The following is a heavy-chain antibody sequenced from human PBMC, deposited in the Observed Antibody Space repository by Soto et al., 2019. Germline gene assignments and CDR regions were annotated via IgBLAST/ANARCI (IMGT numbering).Heavy chain of an antibody. CDR2: ISGSGGST. Sequence: GGSLSLSCAVSGFTLSSYAMSWVRQAPGKGLEWVSYISGSGGSTYYAGAVRGRFTISRDISQNMLFLQMTTLRVDDTAVYYCAKQTQRIVASHMDVWGQGTTVTVSS. V-gene: IGHV3-23*01. CDR3: AKQTQRIVASHMDV. J-gene: IGHJ6*02. CDR1: GFTLSSYA. D-gene: IGHD1-26*01.